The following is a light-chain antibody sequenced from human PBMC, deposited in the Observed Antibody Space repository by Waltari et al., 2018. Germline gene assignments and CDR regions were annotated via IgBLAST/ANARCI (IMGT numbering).Light chain of an antibody. CDR3: QQYAESPLT. J-gene: IGKJ4*01. CDR1: RRIGSS. Sequence: DIQMTQSPSTLSASMGDSVTISCRASRRIGSSLAWYQQKPRKAPNLLIYEKFHLQSGVPSRFSGNASGTEVSLIISSLQPHDSAVYYCQQYAESPLTFGRGTKLKIK. CDR2: EKF. V-gene: IGKV1-5*03.